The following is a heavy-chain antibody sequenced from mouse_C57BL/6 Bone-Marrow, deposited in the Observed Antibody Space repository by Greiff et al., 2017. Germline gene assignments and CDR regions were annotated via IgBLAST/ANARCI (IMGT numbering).Heavy chain of an antibody. Sequence: VQGVESGGDLVKPGGSLKLSCAASGFTFSSYGMSWVRQTPDKRLEWVATISSGGSYTYYPDSVKGRFTISRDNAKNTLYLQMSSLKSEDTAMYYCARLQTGTAWFAYWGQGTLVTVSA. D-gene: IGHD4-1*01. V-gene: IGHV5-6*01. CDR3: ARLQTGTAWFAY. CDR1: GFTFSSYG. CDR2: ISSGGSYT. J-gene: IGHJ3*01.